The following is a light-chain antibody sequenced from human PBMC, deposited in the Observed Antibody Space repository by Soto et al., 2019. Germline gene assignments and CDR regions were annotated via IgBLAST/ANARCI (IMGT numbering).Light chain of an antibody. CDR3: QQYNNWPLT. Sequence: EIVMTQSPATLSVSPGERVTLSCRASQSVSDNLAWYQQKPGQAPWLLIYGASTRATGIPARFSGSGSGTEFTLTISSLQSEDFAVYYCQQYNNWPLTVGGGTKVESK. J-gene: IGKJ4*01. V-gene: IGKV3-15*01. CDR2: GAS. CDR1: QSVSDN.